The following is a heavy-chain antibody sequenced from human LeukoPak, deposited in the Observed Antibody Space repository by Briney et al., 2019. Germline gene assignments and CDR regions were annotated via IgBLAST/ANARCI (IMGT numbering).Heavy chain of an antibody. CDR1: GGSISSSSYY. CDR3: ARASYSYDISGWVPFDY. V-gene: IGHV4-39*01. J-gene: IGHJ4*02. D-gene: IGHD3-22*01. Sequence: SETLSLTCTVSGGSISSSSYYWGWIRQPPGKGLEWIGSIYYSGNTYYNASLKSQVSISIDTSKNQFSLRLSSVTAADTAVYYCARASYSYDISGWVPFDYWGQGTLVTVSS. CDR2: IYYSGNT.